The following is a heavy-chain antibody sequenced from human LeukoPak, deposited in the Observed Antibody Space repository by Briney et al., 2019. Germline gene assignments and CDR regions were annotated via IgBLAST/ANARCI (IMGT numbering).Heavy chain of an antibody. CDR1: GVSISGSYYY. V-gene: IGHV4-39*01. J-gene: IGHJ4*02. CDR2: IYYSGST. CDR3: ARTRYYYNSRSYGAPYYFDY. D-gene: IGHD3-10*01. Sequence: SDTLSLTCAVSGVSISGSYYYWGWIRQPPGKGLEWIGSIYYSGSTYYNPSLKSRVTISVDTSKNQFSLKLSSVTAADTAVYYCARTRYYYNSRSYGAPYYFDYWGQGTLVTVSS.